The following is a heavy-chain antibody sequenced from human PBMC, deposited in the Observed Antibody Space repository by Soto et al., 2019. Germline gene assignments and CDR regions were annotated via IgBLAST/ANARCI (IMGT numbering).Heavy chain of an antibody. V-gene: IGHV4-39*07. D-gene: IGHD2-15*01. Sequence: PSETLSLTCTVSGGSISSNIYYWGWIRQPPGKGLEWIGNIHYSGSTYYDSSLKSRVTISVDASKNQFSLKLNSVTAADTAIYYCAVLLVGGGGDGSWGQGTLVTVSS. CDR3: AVLLVGGGGDGS. CDR1: GGSISSNIYY. J-gene: IGHJ4*02. CDR2: IHYSGST.